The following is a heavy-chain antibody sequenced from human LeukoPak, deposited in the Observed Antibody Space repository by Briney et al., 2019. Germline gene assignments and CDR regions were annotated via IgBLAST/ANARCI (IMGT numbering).Heavy chain of an antibody. CDR1: GFPFSSYA. V-gene: IGHV3-23*01. CDR2: ISGSGGST. Sequence: PGGSLRLSCAASGFPFSSYAMSWVRQAPGKGLEWVSTISGSGGSTYYADSVKGRFTISRDISKNTVYLQMNSLRAEDTAMYYCAGGQGDYWGQGTLVTVSS. CDR3: AGGQGDY. J-gene: IGHJ4*02.